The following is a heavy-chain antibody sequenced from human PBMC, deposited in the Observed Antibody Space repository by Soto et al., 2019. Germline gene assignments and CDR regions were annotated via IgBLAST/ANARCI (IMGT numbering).Heavy chain of an antibody. J-gene: IGHJ4*02. D-gene: IGHD3-22*01. V-gene: IGHV3-21*01. Sequence: EVQLEESGGGLVKPGGSLRLSCAASGFTFSSYSMNWVRQAPGKGLEWVSSISSSSSYIYYADSVKGRFTISRDNAKNSLYLHMNSLRGEDTAVYYCARDLHDSSGYYNRRYYFDYWGQGTLVTVSS. CDR1: GFTFSSYS. CDR3: ARDLHDSSGYYNRRYYFDY. CDR2: ISSSSSYI.